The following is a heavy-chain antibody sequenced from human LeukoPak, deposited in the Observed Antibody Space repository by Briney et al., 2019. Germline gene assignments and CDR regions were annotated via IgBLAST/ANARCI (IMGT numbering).Heavy chain of an antibody. CDR1: GGSISSYY. J-gene: IGHJ6*03. V-gene: IGHV4-59*08. Sequence: SETLSLTCTVSGGSISSYYWSWIRQPPGKGLEWIGTMYYDANTYYNPSLKSRVTISVDTSRSQFSLELSSVTAADTAVYYCARHWPLRPYYMDVWGKGTTVTVSS. CDR3: ARHWPLRPYYMDV. CDR2: MYYDANT.